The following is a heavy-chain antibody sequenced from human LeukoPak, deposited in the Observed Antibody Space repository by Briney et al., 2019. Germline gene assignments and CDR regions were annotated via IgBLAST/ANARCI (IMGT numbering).Heavy chain of an antibody. V-gene: IGHV3-74*01. CDR2: INTDGSGSST. CDR1: GFTFSSYW. D-gene: IGHD3-22*01. Sequence: GGSLRLSCAASGFTFSSYWMHWVRQAPGKGLVWVSRINTDGSGSSTSYADSVKGRFTISRDNAKNTLYLQMNSLRAEDTAVYYCARAFQHYYDSELDAFDIWGQGTMVTVSS. J-gene: IGHJ3*02. CDR3: ARAFQHYYDSELDAFDI.